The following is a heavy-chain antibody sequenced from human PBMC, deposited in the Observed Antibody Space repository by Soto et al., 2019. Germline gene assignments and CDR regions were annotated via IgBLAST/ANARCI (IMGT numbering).Heavy chain of an antibody. Sequence: QVQLVESGGGVVQPGRSLRLYCAASGFTFSSYAMHWVRQAPGKGLEWVAVISYDGSNKYYADSVKGRFTISRDNSKNTLYLQMNSLRAEDTAVYYCARDGRVVDTGMDVWGQGTTVTVSS. J-gene: IGHJ6*02. D-gene: IGHD2-21*01. V-gene: IGHV3-30-3*01. CDR3: ARDGRVVDTGMDV. CDR2: ISYDGSNK. CDR1: GFTFSSYA.